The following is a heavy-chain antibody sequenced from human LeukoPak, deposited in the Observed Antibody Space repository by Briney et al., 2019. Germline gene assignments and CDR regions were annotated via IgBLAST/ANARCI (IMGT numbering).Heavy chain of an antibody. CDR1: GYSFTAFY. D-gene: IGHD3-10*01. CDR3: ARDGDYGTGSYYRGFSDY. Sequence: GASVKVSCKASGYSFTAFYIHWVRQAPGQGLEWMGWIHPRSGETNYAYKFRGRVTMTRDTSISTTYMDLGSLGSDDTAVYYCARDGDYGTGSYYRGFSDYWGQGTLVTVSS. J-gene: IGHJ4*02. V-gene: IGHV1-2*07. CDR2: IHPRSGET.